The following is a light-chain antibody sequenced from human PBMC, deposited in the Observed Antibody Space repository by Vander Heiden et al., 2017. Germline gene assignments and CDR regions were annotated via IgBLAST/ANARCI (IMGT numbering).Light chain of an antibody. CDR3: QQRSNWPRT. V-gene: IGKV3-11*01. J-gene: IGKJ4*01. CDR1: QSISSY. Sequence: DIELTQSPATLSLSPGERATLPCRASQSISSYLAWYQQKPGQAPRLLIYAASSRATGIPARFSGSGSGTDFTLTISSLEPEDFAVYYCQQRSNWPRTFGGGTKVEVK. CDR2: AAS.